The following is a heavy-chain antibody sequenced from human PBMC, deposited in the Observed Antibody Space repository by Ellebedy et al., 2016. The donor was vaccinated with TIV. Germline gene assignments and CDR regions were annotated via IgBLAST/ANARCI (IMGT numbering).Heavy chain of an antibody. CDR1: GFTFSTHW. CDR3: PRIYPPGYFYY. J-gene: IGHJ4*02. CDR2: INQGGIQK. V-gene: IGHV3-7*01. D-gene: IGHD3-10*01. Sequence: PGGSLRLSCVASGFTFSTHWMTWVRQAPGKGLEWVAYINQGGIQKDFLDSVRDRFTISRDNAKNSVFLQMNSLRVEDTAFYSCPRIYPPGYFYYWGQGTLVTVSP.